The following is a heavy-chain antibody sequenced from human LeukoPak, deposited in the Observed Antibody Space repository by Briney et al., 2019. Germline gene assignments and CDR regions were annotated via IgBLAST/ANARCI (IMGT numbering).Heavy chain of an antibody. CDR1: GYSFSSYW. J-gene: IGHJ4*02. V-gene: IGHV5-51*01. Sequence: PGGSLRLSCKGSGYSFSSYWIGWVRQMPGKGLEWMGIIYPGDSDTRYSPSFQGQVTISADKSINTAYLQWSSLRASDTAMYYCARQGTIVAGTLGTTFDYWGQGTLLTVSS. CDR3: ARQGTIVAGTLGTTFDY. D-gene: IGHD5-12*01. CDR2: IYPGDSDT.